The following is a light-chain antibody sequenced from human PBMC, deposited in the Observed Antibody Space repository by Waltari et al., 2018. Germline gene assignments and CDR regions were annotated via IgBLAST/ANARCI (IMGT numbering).Light chain of an antibody. CDR2: SAS. J-gene: IGKJ4*01. CDR1: QSVSNNF. V-gene: IGKV3-20*01. CDR3: QRFHTSPRT. Sequence: CRASQSVSNNFLAWYQQRPGQTPRLLIYSASSRATGIPGRFSGSGSGTDFTLTITRLEPEDAAVYYCQRFHTSPRTFGGGTKVEVK.